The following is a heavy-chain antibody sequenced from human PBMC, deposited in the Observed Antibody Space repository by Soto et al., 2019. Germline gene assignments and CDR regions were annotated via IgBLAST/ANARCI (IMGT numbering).Heavy chain of an antibody. V-gene: IGHV2-5*02. CDR2: IYWDDDK. D-gene: IGHD3-16*01. CDR1: WFSLITSGVG. J-gene: IGHJ4*02. Sequence: QITLKESCPTLVNPTQTLTLTCTFSWFSLITSGVGVGWIRQPPGKALEWLALIYWDDDKRYSPSLKSRLTITMATSQHQVVLTVANMAPVDTATYYSANSALHMITFGGVVVTGYDYWGQGTLVTGYS. CDR3: ANSALHMITFGGVVVTGYDY.